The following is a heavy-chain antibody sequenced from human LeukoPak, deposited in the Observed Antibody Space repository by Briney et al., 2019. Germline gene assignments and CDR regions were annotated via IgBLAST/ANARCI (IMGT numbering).Heavy chain of an antibody. Sequence: ASVKVSCKASGYTFTSYDINWVRQATGQGLEWMGWMNPNSGNTGYAQKFQGRVTTTRNTSISTAYMELSSLRSEDTAVYYCAREDALWFGELLFDAFDIWGQGTMVTVSS. CDR2: MNPNSGNT. D-gene: IGHD3-10*01. CDR1: GYTFTSYD. V-gene: IGHV1-8*01. CDR3: AREDALWFGELLFDAFDI. J-gene: IGHJ3*02.